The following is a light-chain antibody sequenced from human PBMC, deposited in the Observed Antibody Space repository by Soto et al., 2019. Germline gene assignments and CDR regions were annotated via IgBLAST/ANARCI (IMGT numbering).Light chain of an antibody. Sequence: VVLAQSPSTVTLSPWARVTLSCTGSASVSRRYLAWYQQKLGHAPRLLIYGASSRATGIPARFSGSGSGTDFTLTISRLEPEDFAIFYCQQHGGSPPTFGRGTKVEIK. CDR3: QQHGGSPPT. CDR2: GAS. V-gene: IGKV3-20*01. J-gene: IGKJ4*01. CDR1: ASVSRRY.